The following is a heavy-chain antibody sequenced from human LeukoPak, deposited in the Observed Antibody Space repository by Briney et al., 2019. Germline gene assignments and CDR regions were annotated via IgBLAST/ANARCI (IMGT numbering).Heavy chain of an antibody. V-gene: IGHV3-7*01. CDR3: AIPGYYDSSRYCHDY. Sequence: GGSLRLSCAASGFTFRNYWMSWVRQAPGKGLEWVAYIKGDGSEKYYVDSVKGRFTISRDNAKSSLYLKMNSLRAEDTAVYYCAIPGYYDSSRYCHDYWGQGTLVTVSS. CDR2: IKGDGSEK. J-gene: IGHJ4*02. D-gene: IGHD3-22*01. CDR1: GFTFRNYW.